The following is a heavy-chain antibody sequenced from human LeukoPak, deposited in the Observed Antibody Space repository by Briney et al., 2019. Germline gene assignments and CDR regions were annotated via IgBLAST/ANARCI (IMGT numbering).Heavy chain of an antibody. CDR3: ARGLSGSSWYGWFDP. Sequence: GASVKVSCKASGGTFSSYAISWVRQAPGQGLEWMGGIIPIFGTANYAQKFQGRVTITADESTSTAYMELNSLRSEDTAVYYCARGLSGSSWYGWFDPWGQGTLVTVSS. D-gene: IGHD6-13*01. CDR2: IIPIFGTA. CDR1: GGTFSSYA. V-gene: IGHV1-69*13. J-gene: IGHJ5*02.